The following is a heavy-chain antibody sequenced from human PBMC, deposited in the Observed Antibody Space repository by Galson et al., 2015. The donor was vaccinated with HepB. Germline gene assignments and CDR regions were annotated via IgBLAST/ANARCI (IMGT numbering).Heavy chain of an antibody. CDR1: GFTFSDYY. CDR2: ISFTGDFK. J-gene: IGHJ4*02. D-gene: IGHD3-3*01. CDR3: ARGTKSYEFWSGFYY. V-gene: IGHV3-11*01. Sequence: SLRLSCAASGFTFSDYYLTWIRQSPGKGLEWISYISFTGDFKYYADSVEGRFTISRDNARNSVYLEMNSLRADDTAVYYCARGTKSYEFWSGFYYWGQGTVVTVSS.